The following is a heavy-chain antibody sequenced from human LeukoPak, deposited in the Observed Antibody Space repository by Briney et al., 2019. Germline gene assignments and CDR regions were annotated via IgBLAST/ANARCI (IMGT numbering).Heavy chain of an antibody. J-gene: IGHJ5*02. Sequence: ASVKVSCKASGYTFTSYGISWVRQAPGQGLERMGWISAYNGNTNYAQKLQGRVTMTTDTSTSTAYMELRSLRSDDTAVYYCARADSSGYYILAWFDPWGQGTLVTVSS. CDR3: ARADSSGYYILAWFDP. CDR1: GYTFTSYG. CDR2: ISAYNGNT. D-gene: IGHD3-22*01. V-gene: IGHV1-18*01.